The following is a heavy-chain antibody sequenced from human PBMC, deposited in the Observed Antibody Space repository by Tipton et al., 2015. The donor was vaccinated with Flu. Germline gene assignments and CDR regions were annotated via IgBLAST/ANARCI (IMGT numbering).Heavy chain of an antibody. Sequence: TLSLTCAVYGGSFSGYYWSWIRQPPGKGLEWNGESNHSGSTNYNPSLKSRVTILVDTSKNQFSLKLSSVTAADTAVYYCARGGGDSSGYYIDYWGQGTLVTVSS. J-gene: IGHJ4*02. V-gene: IGHV4-34*01. CDR1: GGSFSGYY. CDR2: SNHSGST. CDR3: ARGGGDSSGYYIDY. D-gene: IGHD3-22*01.